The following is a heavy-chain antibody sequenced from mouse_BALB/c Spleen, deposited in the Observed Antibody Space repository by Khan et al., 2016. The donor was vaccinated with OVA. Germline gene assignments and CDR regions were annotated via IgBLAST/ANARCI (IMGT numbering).Heavy chain of an antibody. CDR3: ARIQGGDFDY. CDR1: GYSITSDYA. D-gene: IGHD3-2*02. J-gene: IGHJ2*01. CDR2: ISYSGNT. Sequence: QLVESGPGLVKPSQSLSLTCTVTGYSITSDYAWNWIRQFPGNKLEWMGYISYSGNTKYNPSIKSRISITRDTSKNQFFLQLNFVTMEDTATYYCARIQGGDFDYWGQGTTLTVSS. V-gene: IGHV3-2*02.